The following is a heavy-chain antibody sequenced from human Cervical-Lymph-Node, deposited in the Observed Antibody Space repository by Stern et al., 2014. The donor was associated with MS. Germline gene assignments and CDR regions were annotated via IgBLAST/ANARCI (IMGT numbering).Heavy chain of an antibody. CDR3: ARRAYSYGYLYYFDS. CDR2: VSGSGAST. CDR1: GSTFATYA. Sequence: EVQLVESGGGLVQPGGSLRVSCAASGSTFATYAMSWVRQAPGKGLEWVSGVSGSGASTYYAASVKGRFTISRDNSMNTLYLQMKTLRVEDTAVYYCARRAYSYGYLYYFDSWGQGTLVTVSS. J-gene: IGHJ4*02. D-gene: IGHD5-18*01. V-gene: IGHV3-23*04.